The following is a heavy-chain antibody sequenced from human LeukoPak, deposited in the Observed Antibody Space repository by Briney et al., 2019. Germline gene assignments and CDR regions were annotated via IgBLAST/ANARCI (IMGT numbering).Heavy chain of an antibody. Sequence: ASVKVSCKASGYTFTSYGISWVRQAAGQGLEWMRWISAYNGNTNYAQKLQGRVTMTTDTSTSTAYMELRSLRSDDTAVYYCAREGDCSGGSCYWETDYWGQGTLVTVSS. CDR2: ISAYNGNT. J-gene: IGHJ4*02. D-gene: IGHD2-15*01. V-gene: IGHV1-18*01. CDR1: GYTFTSYG. CDR3: AREGDCSGGSCYWETDY.